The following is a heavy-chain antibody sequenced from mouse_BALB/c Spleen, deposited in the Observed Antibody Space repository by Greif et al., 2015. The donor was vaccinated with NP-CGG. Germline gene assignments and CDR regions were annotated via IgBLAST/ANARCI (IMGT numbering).Heavy chain of an antibody. CDR1: GYTFTSYY. J-gene: IGHJ2*01. CDR2: INPSNGGT. V-gene: IGHV1S81*02. CDR3: TRVYYDYSDY. D-gene: IGHD2-4*01. Sequence: GAELVKPGASVKLSCKASGYTFTSYYMYWVKQRPGQGLEWIGEINPSNGGTNFNEKFKSKATLTVDKSSSTAYMQLSSLTSEDSAVYYCTRVYYDYSDYWGQGTTLTVSS.